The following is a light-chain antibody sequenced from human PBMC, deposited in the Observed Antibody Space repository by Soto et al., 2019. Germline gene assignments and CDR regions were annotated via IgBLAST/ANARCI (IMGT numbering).Light chain of an antibody. J-gene: IGKJ5*01. V-gene: IGKV3-11*01. CDR3: QQRSNWPIT. Sequence: EIVLTQSPATLSLSPGERATLSCRASQSVSSYLAWYQQKPGQAPRLLIYEASNRATGIPARCSGSGSGTDFTLTSSSLEPEDVAVYYCQQRSNWPITFGQGTRLEIK. CDR1: QSVSSY. CDR2: EAS.